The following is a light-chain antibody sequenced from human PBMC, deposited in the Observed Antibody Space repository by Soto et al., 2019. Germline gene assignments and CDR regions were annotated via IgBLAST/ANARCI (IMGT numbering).Light chain of an antibody. Sequence: QSVLTQPASVSGSPGQSITISCSGTNSDVGGYNYVSWYQQHPGKAPKLMIYEVSNRPSGVSNRFSGSRSCNTASLTISGLQAEDEADYYCSSYTSASTYVFGTGTKLTVL. CDR1: NSDVGGYNY. CDR3: SSYTSASTYV. J-gene: IGLJ1*01. CDR2: EVS. V-gene: IGLV2-14*01.